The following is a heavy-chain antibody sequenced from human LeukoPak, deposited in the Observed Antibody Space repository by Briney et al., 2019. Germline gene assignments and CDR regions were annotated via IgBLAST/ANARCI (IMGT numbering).Heavy chain of an antibody. Sequence: ASVKVSCKASGYTFTSYAMNWVRQAPGQGLEWMGWINTNTGKPTYAQGFTGRFVFSLDSSVSTAYLQINSLNAEGTAVYYCARTASLDYWGQGTLVTVSS. CDR1: GYTFTSYA. CDR2: INTNTGKP. J-gene: IGHJ4*02. D-gene: IGHD5-18*01. CDR3: ARTASLDY. V-gene: IGHV7-4-1*02.